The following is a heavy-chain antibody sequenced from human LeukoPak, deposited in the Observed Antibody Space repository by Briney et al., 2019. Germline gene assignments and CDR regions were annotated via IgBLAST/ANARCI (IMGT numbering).Heavy chain of an antibody. CDR2: ISYDGSNK. CDR1: GFTVSSNE. V-gene: IGHV3-30*04. CDR3: ARDDDKRGYSYGYIDY. D-gene: IGHD5-18*01. Sequence: GGSLRLSCAASGFTVSSNEMSWVRQAPGKGLEWVAVISYDGSNKYYADSVKGRFTISRDNSKNTLYLQMNSLRAEDTAVYYCARDDDKRGYSYGYIDYWGQGTLVTVSS. J-gene: IGHJ4*02.